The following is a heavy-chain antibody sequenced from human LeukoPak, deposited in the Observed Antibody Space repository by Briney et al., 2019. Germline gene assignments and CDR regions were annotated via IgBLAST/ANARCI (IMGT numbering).Heavy chain of an antibody. CDR1: GGTFSSYA. Sequence: SVKVSCKASGGTFSSYAISWVRQAPGQGLEWMGRIIPIFGTANYAQKFQGRVTITTDESTSTAYMELSSLRSEDTAVYYCASAPVNYYDSSGYYSYFNYWGQGTLVTVSS. J-gene: IGHJ4*02. CDR2: IIPIFGTA. CDR3: ASAPVNYYDSSGYYSYFNY. D-gene: IGHD3-22*01. V-gene: IGHV1-69*05.